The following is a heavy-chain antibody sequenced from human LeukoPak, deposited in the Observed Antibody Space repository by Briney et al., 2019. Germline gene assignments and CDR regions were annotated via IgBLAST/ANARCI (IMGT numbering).Heavy chain of an antibody. CDR1: GGSFSGYY. Sequence: SETLSLTCAVYGGSFSGYYWSWVRQPPGKGLEWVGEINHSGSTNYNPSLKSRVTILVDTSKNQFSLMLSSVTAADTAVYYCARGRSSGWYYNYFDYWGQGTLVTVSS. J-gene: IGHJ4*02. CDR2: INHSGST. D-gene: IGHD6-19*01. CDR3: ARGRSSGWYYNYFDY. V-gene: IGHV4-34*01.